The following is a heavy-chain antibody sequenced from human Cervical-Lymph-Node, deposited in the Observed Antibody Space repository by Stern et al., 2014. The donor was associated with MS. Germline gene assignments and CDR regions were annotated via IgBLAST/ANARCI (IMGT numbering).Heavy chain of an antibody. Sequence: VQLVQSGGGVVQPGRSLRLSCAASGFSFNNYDIHWVRQAPGKGLEWVALIWYDGSNKYYADSVEGRFTISRDNSKNTLYLQMNTLRAEDTAVYYCARGRPVFGLVVNSPMDRYGMDVWGQGTTVTVSS. CDR2: IWYDGSNK. D-gene: IGHD3-3*01. V-gene: IGHV3-33*01. CDR3: ARGRPVFGLVVNSPMDRYGMDV. J-gene: IGHJ6*02. CDR1: GFSFNNYD.